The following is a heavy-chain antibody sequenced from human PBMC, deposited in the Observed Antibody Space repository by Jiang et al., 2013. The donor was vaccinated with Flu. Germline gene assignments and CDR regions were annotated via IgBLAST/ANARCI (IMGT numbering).Heavy chain of an antibody. CDR3: ARDEYGYSYGWGYYYYYGMDV. D-gene: IGHD5-18*01. Sequence: IPILGIANYAQKFQGRVTITADKSTSTAYMELSSLRSEDTAVYYCARDEYGYSYGWGYYYYYGMDVWGQGTTVTVSS. CDR2: IPILGIA. V-gene: IGHV1-69*04. J-gene: IGHJ6*02.